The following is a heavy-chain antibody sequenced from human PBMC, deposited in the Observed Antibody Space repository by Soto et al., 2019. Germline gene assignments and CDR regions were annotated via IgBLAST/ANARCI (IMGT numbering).Heavy chain of an antibody. J-gene: IGHJ6*02. CDR2: IIPIFGTA. V-gene: IGHV1-69*13. D-gene: IGHD4-4*01. CDR3: ASNVIYSNYRYYGMDV. CDR1: GGTFSSYA. Sequence: SVKVSCKASGGTFSSYAISWVRQAPGQGLEWMGGIIPIFGTANYAQKFQGRVTITADESTSTAYMELSSLRSEDTAVYYCASNVIYSNYRYYGMDVWGQGTTVTVSS.